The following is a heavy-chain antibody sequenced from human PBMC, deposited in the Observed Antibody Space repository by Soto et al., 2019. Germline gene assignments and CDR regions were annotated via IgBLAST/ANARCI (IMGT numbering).Heavy chain of an antibody. J-gene: IGHJ6*02. Sequence: QLQLQESGPGLVKPSETLSLSCTVSGGSITSSSYWSRIRQPTGKGLECIGSIYSTGNAYYNPSLHGRVTRSADPSKIQFSLNLSSVTAAPAAVYYCRSSSTYGTEVWGQGTTV. D-gene: IGHD2-2*01. V-gene: IGHV4-39*01. CDR1: GGSITSSSY. CDR2: IYSTGNA. CDR3: RSSSTYGTEV.